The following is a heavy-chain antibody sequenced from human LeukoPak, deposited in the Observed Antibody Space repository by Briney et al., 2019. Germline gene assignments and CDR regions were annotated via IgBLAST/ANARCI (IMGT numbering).Heavy chain of an antibody. Sequence: GASVKVSCKASGYTFTNYGISWVRQAPGQGLEWMGWISAYNGNTNYAQKLQGRVTVTTDTSTSTAYMELRSLRSDDTAVYYCARDKYYDFWSGYLLYYMDVWGKGTTVTVSS. CDR1: GYTFTNYG. CDR2: ISAYNGNT. J-gene: IGHJ6*03. V-gene: IGHV1-18*01. CDR3: ARDKYYDFWSGYLLYYMDV. D-gene: IGHD3-3*01.